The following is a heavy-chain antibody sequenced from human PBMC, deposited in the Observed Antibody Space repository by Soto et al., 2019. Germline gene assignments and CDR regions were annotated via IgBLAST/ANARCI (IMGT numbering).Heavy chain of an antibody. Sequence: QVQLVQSGTEVKKPGSSVKVSCKASGGAFSTSAISWVRQAPGQGLEWMGGIIPFFNKPNYAQKFQGRVTITAEKSPSTAYREVSGLRPADTAVYYCAKCRGIVDNFYYYGMDVWGQGTTVTVSS. CDR1: GGAFSTSA. V-gene: IGHV1-69*06. D-gene: IGHD3-9*01. CDR2: IIPFFNKP. CDR3: AKCRGIVDNFYYYGMDV. J-gene: IGHJ6*02.